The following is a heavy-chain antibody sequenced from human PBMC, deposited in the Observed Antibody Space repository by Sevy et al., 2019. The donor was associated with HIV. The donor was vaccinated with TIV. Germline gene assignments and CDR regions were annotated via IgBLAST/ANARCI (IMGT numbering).Heavy chain of an antibody. CDR1: GFTFSSYA. CDR3: AKSPAARATRYYYYGMDV. D-gene: IGHD2-2*01. CDR2: ISGSGGST. Sequence: GGSLRISCAASGFTFSSYAMSWVRQAPGKGLEWVSAISGSGGSTYYADSVKGRFTISRDNSKNTLYLQMNSLRAEDTAVYYAAKSPAARATRYYYYGMDVWGQGTTVTVSS. V-gene: IGHV3-23*01. J-gene: IGHJ6*02.